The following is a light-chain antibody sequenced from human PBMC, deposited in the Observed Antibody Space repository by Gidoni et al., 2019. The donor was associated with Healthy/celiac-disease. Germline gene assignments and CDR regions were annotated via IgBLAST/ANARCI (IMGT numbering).Light chain of an antibody. V-gene: IGKV3-15*01. J-gene: IGKJ1*01. Sequence: IVMTHSPATLSVSPGERATLSCRASQSVSSNLAWYQQKPGQAPRLLIHGASTRATGIPARFSGSGSGTEFTLTISSLQSEDFAVYYWQQYNNWPPWTFGQGTKVEIK. CDR3: QQYNNWPPWT. CDR1: QSVSSN. CDR2: GAS.